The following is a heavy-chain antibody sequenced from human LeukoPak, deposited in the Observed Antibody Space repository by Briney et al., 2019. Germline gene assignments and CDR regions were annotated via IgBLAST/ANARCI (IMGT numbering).Heavy chain of an antibody. CDR3: ARDGEMATTTYNWFDP. Sequence: SETLSLTCTVSGGSISSYYWSWIRQPPGKGLDGIGYIYYSGSTNYNPSLKSRVTISVDTSKNQFSLKLSSVTAADTAVYYCARDGEMATTTYNWFDPWGQGTLVTVSS. J-gene: IGHJ5*02. CDR2: IYYSGST. D-gene: IGHD5-24*01. CDR1: GGSISSYY. V-gene: IGHV4-59*01.